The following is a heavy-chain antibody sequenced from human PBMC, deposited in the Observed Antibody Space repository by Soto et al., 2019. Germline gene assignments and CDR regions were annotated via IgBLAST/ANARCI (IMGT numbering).Heavy chain of an antibody. CDR1: GFSFASYG. Sequence: QVHLVESGGGVVQPGRSLRLSCAASGFSFASYGMHWVRQAPGKGLEWVTVISYDGNKEYYADSVKGRFTISRDNSKNTLYLQMNSLGGEDTAIYYCARDQGSFVSYLEFWGQGTLVSVSS. V-gene: IGHV3-30*03. CDR2: ISYDGNKE. CDR3: ARDQGSFVSYLEF. D-gene: IGHD2-21*01. J-gene: IGHJ4*02.